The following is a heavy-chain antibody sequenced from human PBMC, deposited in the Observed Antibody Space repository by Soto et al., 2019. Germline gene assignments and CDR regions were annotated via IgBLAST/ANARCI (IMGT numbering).Heavy chain of an antibody. Sequence: EVQLVESGGGLVQPGGSLRLSCAASGFTFRGDWMSWVRQAPGKGLEWVAKIKQDGSEKYYVDSVKGRFTISRDNAKNSLYLQMTSLRADDTAMYYCARGRGCSAGSCHNFDYWGQGTLVTVSP. J-gene: IGHJ4*02. CDR1: GFTFRGDW. CDR2: IKQDGSEK. CDR3: ARGRGCSAGSCHNFDY. D-gene: IGHD2-15*01. V-gene: IGHV3-7*05.